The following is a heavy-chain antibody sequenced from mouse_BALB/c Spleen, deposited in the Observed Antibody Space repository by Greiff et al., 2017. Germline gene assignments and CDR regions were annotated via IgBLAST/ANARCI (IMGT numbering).Heavy chain of an antibody. D-gene: IGHD2-10*02. V-gene: IGHV5-17*02. CDR1: GFTFSSFG. CDR3: ASLYAPFDY. CDR2: ISSGSSTI. Sequence: EVQLQESGGGLVQPGGSRKLSCAASGFTFSSFGMHWVRQAPEKGLEWVAYISSGSSTIYYADTVKGRFTISRDNPKNTLFLQMTSLRSEDTAMYYCASLYAPFDYWGQGTTLTVSS. J-gene: IGHJ2*01.